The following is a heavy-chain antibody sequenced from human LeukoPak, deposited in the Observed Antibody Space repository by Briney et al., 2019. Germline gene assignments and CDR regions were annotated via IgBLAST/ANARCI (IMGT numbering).Heavy chain of an antibody. Sequence: ASVKVSCKASGGTFISYAISWVRQAPGQGLEWMGRIIPILGIANYAQKFQGRVTITADKSTSTAYMELSSLRSEDTAVYYCARDVGIGYYDSSGYYGMDVWGQGTTVTVSS. D-gene: IGHD3-22*01. CDR3: ARDVGIGYYDSSGYYGMDV. CDR2: IIPILGIA. J-gene: IGHJ6*02. V-gene: IGHV1-69*04. CDR1: GGTFISYA.